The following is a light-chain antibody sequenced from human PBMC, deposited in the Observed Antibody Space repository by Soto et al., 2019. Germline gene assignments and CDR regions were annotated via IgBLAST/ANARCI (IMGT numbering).Light chain of an antibody. J-gene: IGLJ1*01. V-gene: IGLV1-40*01. CDR3: QSNDNGLSGSDV. Sequence: QSVLTQPPSGSGAPGQRVTISCTWSSSNIGAGYDVNWYQQLPETAPKLLIFGDSNRPSGVPDRFSGSKSGTSASLVITGLQADDEADYYCQSNDNGLSGSDVFGTGTKATVL. CDR2: GDS. CDR1: SSNIGAGYD.